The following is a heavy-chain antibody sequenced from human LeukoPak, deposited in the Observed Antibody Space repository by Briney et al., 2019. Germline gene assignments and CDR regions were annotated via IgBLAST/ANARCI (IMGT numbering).Heavy chain of an antibody. CDR2: IYYSGST. CDR1: GGSISSYY. D-gene: IGHD5-24*01. Sequence: SETLSLTCTVSGGSISSYYWSWIRQPPGKGLEWIGYIYYSGSTNYNPSLKNRVTISVDTSKNQFSLKLSSVTAADTAVYYCARVKDGYNSYYYYYMDVWGKGTTVTVSS. V-gene: IGHV4-59*01. CDR3: ARVKDGYNSYYYYYMDV. J-gene: IGHJ6*03.